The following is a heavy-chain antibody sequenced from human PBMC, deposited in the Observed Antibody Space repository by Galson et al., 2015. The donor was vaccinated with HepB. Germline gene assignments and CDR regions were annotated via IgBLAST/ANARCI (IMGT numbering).Heavy chain of an antibody. CDR2: ITPLFGTA. CDR3: ARGYVSGRYYYHY. D-gene: IGHD3-10*01. CDR1: GGTFSNYA. V-gene: IGHV1-69*06. Sequence: SVKVSCKASGGTFSNYAIDWVRQAPGQGLEWIGGITPLFGTANYAQVFQGRVTITADKSTSTAYMELSSLRPEDTAVYYCARGYVSGRYYYHYWGQGSLVTVSS. J-gene: IGHJ4*02.